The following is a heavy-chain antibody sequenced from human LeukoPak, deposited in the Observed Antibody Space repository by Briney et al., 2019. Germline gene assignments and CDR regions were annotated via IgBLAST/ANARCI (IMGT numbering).Heavy chain of an antibody. J-gene: IGHJ4*02. D-gene: IGHD3-22*01. Sequence: PGGSLRLSCAASGFTFYDYGMSWVRQAPGKGPDWVSSISGSGGHTYFADSVRGRFTISRDNSKNTLDLQMNSLKVEDTAVYYCAKFRYHSNDNNYLDFNYWGQGTLVTVSS. CDR2: ISGSGGHT. V-gene: IGHV3-23*01. CDR3: AKFRYHSNDNNYLDFNY. CDR1: GFTFYDYG.